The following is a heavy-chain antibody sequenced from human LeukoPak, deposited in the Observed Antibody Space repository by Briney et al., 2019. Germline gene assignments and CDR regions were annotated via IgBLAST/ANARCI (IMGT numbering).Heavy chain of an antibody. Sequence: SQTLSLTCAISGDSVSNNNYAWNWIRQSPSRGLEWLGRTYYGSQWYNDYARSVMSRISVDPDTSKNQFSLHLSSVTPDDTAIYYCAGGYAFDVWGQGTMVTVSS. J-gene: IGHJ3*01. CDR3: AGGYAFDV. CDR1: GDSVSNNNYA. V-gene: IGHV6-1*01. CDR2: TYYGSQWYN.